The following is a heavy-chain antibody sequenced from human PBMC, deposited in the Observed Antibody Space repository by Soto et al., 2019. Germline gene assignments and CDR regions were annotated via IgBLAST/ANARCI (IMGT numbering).Heavy chain of an antibody. CDR1: GFTFSSYS. Sequence: EVQLVESGGGLVKPGGSLRLSCAASGFTFSSYSMNWVRQAPGKGLEWVSPISSSSSYIYYADSVKGRFTISRDNAKNSLYLQMNSLRAEDTAVYYCARGGKAVADFDYWGQGTLVTVSS. CDR3: ARGGKAVADFDY. J-gene: IGHJ4*02. V-gene: IGHV3-21*01. D-gene: IGHD6-19*01. CDR2: ISSSSSYI.